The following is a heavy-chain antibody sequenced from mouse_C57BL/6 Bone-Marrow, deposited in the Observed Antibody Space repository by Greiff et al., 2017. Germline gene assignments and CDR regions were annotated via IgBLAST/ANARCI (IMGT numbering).Heavy chain of an antibody. CDR2: IWTGGGT. CDR3: ARNHGGWGFYAMDY. V-gene: IGHV2-9-1*01. CDR1: GFSLTSYA. D-gene: IGHD3-3*01. Sequence: VMLVESGPGLVAPSQSLSITCTVSGFSLTSYAISWVRQPPGKGLEWLGVIWTGGGTNYNSAPKSRLSISKDNSKSQVFLKMNSLQTDDTARYYCARNHGGWGFYAMDYWGQGTSVTVSS. J-gene: IGHJ4*01.